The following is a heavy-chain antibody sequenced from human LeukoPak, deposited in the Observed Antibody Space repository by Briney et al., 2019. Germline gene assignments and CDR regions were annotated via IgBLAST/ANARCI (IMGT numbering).Heavy chain of an antibody. Sequence: GGSLRLSCAASGFTASSNYMSWVRQAPGKGLEWVSVIYSGGSTYYADSVKGRFTISRDNSKNPLYLQMNSLRAEDTAVYYCASGMGPYYYYGMDVWGQGTTVTVSS. V-gene: IGHV3-53*01. CDR2: IYSGGST. J-gene: IGHJ6*01. CDR1: GFTASSNY. CDR3: ASGMGPYYYYGMDV. D-gene: IGHD1-14*01.